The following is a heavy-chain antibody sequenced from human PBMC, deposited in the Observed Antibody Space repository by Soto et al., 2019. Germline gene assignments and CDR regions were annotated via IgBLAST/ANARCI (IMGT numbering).Heavy chain of an antibody. CDR2: IYWDDDK. CDR3: VRRRLETMHFDY. V-gene: IGHV2-5*02. Sequence: QITLKESGPTLVKPTQTLTLTCTFSGFSLSTNGVGVGWIRQPPGKALEWLALIYWDDDKRYRESLRSRLTITKDTSKNQVVVTMTSMDPVDTTTYYCVRRRLETMHFDYWGQGTLVTVSS. CDR1: GFSLSTNGVG. J-gene: IGHJ4*02. D-gene: IGHD1-1*01.